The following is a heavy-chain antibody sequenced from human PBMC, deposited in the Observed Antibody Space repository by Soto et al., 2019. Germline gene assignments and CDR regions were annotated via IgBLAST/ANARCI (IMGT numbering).Heavy chain of an antibody. V-gene: IGHV3-30-3*01. Sequence: QVQLVESGGGVVQPGRSLRLSCAASGFTFSSYAMHWVRQAPGKGLEWVAVISYDGSNKYYADSVKGRFTISRDNSKNTLDLQMNRLRAEDTAVYYCARPVWRDDYNWGYFDLWGRGTLVTVSS. CDR1: GFTFSSYA. J-gene: IGHJ2*01. CDR3: ARPVWRDDYNWGYFDL. CDR2: ISYDGSNK. D-gene: IGHD4-4*01.